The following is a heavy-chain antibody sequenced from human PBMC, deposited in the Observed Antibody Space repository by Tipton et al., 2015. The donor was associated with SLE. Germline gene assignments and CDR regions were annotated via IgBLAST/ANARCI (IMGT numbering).Heavy chain of an antibody. J-gene: IGHJ4*02. CDR3: ASGTLEWSHEPDY. D-gene: IGHD3-3*01. Sequence: TLSLTCAVYGGSISGYYWSWVRQPPGKGLEWIGEINHGGSTNHSPSLESRVTISRDTSKIQFSLKLSSVTVADTAMFYCASGTLEWSHEPDYWGQGTLVTVSS. CDR2: INHGGST. CDR1: GGSISGYY. V-gene: IGHV4-34*01.